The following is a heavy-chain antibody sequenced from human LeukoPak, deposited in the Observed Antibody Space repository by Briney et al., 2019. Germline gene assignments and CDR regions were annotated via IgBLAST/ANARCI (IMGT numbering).Heavy chain of an antibody. D-gene: IGHD2-2*01. Sequence: ASVKVSCKASGYTFTSYGISWVRQAPGQGLEWMGWISAYNGNTNYAQKLQGRVTMTTDTSTSTTYMELRSLRSDDTAVYYRARRGVPAATNYFDYWGQGTLVTVSS. CDR1: GYTFTSYG. CDR3: ARRGVPAATNYFDY. CDR2: ISAYNGNT. V-gene: IGHV1-18*04. J-gene: IGHJ4*02.